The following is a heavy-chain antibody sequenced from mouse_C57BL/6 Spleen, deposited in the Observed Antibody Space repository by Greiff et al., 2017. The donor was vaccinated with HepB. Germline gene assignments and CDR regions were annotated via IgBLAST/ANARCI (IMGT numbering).Heavy chain of an antibody. CDR3: ARGGYDETWFAY. J-gene: IGHJ3*01. D-gene: IGHD2-2*01. CDR2: IYPGGGYT. V-gene: IGHV1-63*01. Sequence: VQLQQSGAELVRPGTSVKMSCKASGYTFTNYWIGWAKQRPGHGLEWIGDIYPGGGYTNYNEKFKGQATLTADKSSSTAYMQFSSLTSEDSAIYYCARGGYDETWFAYWGQGTLVTVSA. CDR1: GYTFTNYW.